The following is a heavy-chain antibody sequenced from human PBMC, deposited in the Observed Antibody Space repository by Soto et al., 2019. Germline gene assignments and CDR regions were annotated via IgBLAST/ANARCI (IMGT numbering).Heavy chain of an antibody. CDR1: GFSLSNARMG. Sequence: QVTLKESGPVLVKPTETLTLTCTVSGFSLSNARMGVSWIRQPPGKALEWLAHIFSNDEKSYSTSLKSRLTISNDTSKSQVVLTMTNMDPVDTATYYCARIARRQWLPYYYYYGMDVWGQGTTVTVSS. V-gene: IGHV2-26*01. D-gene: IGHD3-22*01. CDR3: ARIARRQWLPYYYYYGMDV. J-gene: IGHJ6*02. CDR2: IFSNDEK.